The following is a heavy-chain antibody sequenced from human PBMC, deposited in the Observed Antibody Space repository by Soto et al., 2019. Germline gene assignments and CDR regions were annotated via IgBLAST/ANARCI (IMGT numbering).Heavy chain of an antibody. CDR3: ARGSSPPTGAFDP. Sequence: SETLSLTCAVYGGSFSGYYWSWIRQPPGKGLEWIGYIYYSGSTYYNPSLKSRVTISVDTSKNQFSLKLSSVTAADTAVYYCARGSSPPTGAFDPWGQGTLVTVSS. CDR1: GGSFSGYY. V-gene: IGHV4-30-4*08. D-gene: IGHD1-26*01. CDR2: IYYSGST. J-gene: IGHJ5*02.